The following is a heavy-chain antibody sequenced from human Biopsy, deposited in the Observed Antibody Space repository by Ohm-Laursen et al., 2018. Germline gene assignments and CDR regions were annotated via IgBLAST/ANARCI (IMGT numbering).Heavy chain of an antibody. J-gene: IGHJ2*01. CDR1: GDSISTYY. V-gene: IGHV4-59*01. CDR3: ARDRGYYSDRTVPGYFDL. CDR2: IYYTGNT. D-gene: IGHD3-22*01. Sequence: GTLSLTCTVSGDSISTYYWSWIRQPPGKGLQWIGYIYYTGNTDYNPSLQSRVTISVDTSKNHFSLRLRSMTPADTAMYCCARDRGYYSDRTVPGYFDLWGRGTLVTVSS.